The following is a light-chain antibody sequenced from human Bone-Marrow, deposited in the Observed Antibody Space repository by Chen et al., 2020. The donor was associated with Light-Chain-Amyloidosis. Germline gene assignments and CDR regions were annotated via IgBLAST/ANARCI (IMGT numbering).Light chain of an antibody. CDR2: LGS. V-gene: IGKV2-28*01. CDR1: QSLLQSNGYKY. J-gene: IGKJ1*01. CDR3: IQALQAPWT. Sequence: DIVLTQSPLSLPVTPGEPASISCRSSQSLLQSNGYKYLDWYLQKPGQSPQLLIYLGSNRASGVPDRFSGSGSGTDFTLKISRVEAEDVGVYYCIQALQAPWTFGQGTNVEIK.